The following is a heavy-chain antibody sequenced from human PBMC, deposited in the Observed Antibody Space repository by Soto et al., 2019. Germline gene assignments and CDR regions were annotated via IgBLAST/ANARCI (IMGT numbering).Heavy chain of an antibody. D-gene: IGHD2-2*03. V-gene: IGHV3-15*01. Sequence: EVQLVESGGGLVKPGGSLRLSCAASGFTFSNAWMSWVRQAPGKGLEWVGRIKSKTDGGTTDYAAPVKGRFTISRDDSKNTLYLQMKSLKTAETAVYYCTTARGGYCSSTRCTSCVVWGQLTLVTVSS. CDR3: TTARGGYCSSTRCTSCVV. J-gene: IGHJ4*02. CDR2: IKSKTDGGTT. CDR1: GFTFSNAW.